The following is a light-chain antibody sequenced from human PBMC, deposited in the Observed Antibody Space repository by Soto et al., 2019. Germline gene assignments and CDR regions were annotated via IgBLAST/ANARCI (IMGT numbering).Light chain of an antibody. Sequence: QSVLTQPASVSASPGQSIAISCTGSSSDVGGYNYVSWYQQHPGKAPKLMIYDVSNRPSGVSNRFSGSKSGNTASLTISGLQAEDEVDYYCSSYTSSTTYVFGAGTKVTVL. V-gene: IGLV2-14*01. CDR2: DVS. J-gene: IGLJ1*01. CDR3: SSYTSSTTYV. CDR1: SSDVGGYNY.